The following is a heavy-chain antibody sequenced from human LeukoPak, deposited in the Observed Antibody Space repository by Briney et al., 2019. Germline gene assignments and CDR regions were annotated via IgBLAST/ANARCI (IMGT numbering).Heavy chain of an antibody. CDR2: INWNGGST. V-gene: IGHV3-20*04. D-gene: IGHD3-22*01. CDR3: VRVGYYYDSSGYYSYFDY. J-gene: IGHJ4*02. Sequence: PGGSLRLSCAASGFTFDDYGMSWVRQAPGKGLEWVSGINWNGGSTGYADSVKGRFTISRDNAKNSLYLQMNSLRAEDTALYYCVRVGYYYDSSGYYSYFDYWGQGTLVTVSS. CDR1: GFTFDDYG.